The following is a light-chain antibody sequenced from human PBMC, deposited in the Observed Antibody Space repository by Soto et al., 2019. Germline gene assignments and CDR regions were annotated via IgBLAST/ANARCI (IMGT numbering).Light chain of an antibody. CDR2: GAS. CDR3: QQYDSSRT. V-gene: IGKV3-20*01. CDR1: QSVGSRW. J-gene: IGKJ1*01. Sequence: EIVLTQSPGTLSLSPGERATLSCRASQSVGSRWLAWYQQKPGQPPRLLIYGASIRATGIPDRFSGSGSGAYFTLTISRLEPEDFAVYYCQQYDSSRTFGQGTKVE.